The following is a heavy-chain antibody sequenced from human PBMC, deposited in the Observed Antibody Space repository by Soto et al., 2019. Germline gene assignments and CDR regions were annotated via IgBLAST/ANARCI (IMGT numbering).Heavy chain of an antibody. J-gene: IGHJ6*02. CDR2: IRSKAYGGTT. CDR1: GFTFGGYA. CDR3: TRVQGTMVRGVIIYYYYGMDV. D-gene: IGHD3-10*01. Sequence: GGSLRLSCSTSGFTFGGYAMSWFRQGPGEGVEWGGFIRSKAYGGTTEYAASVKGRFTISRDDSKSIAYLQMNSLKTEDTAAYYCTRVQGTMVRGVIIYYYYGMDVWGQGTTVTVSS. V-gene: IGHV3-49*03.